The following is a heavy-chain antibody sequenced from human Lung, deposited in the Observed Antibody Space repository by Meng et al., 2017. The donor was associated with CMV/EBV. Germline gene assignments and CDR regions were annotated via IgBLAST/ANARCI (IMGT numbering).Heavy chain of an antibody. CDR2: MYHSGTT. CDR3: ATQESRDGHNPY. CDR1: GGSISSSYW. V-gene: IGHV4-4*02. J-gene: IGHJ4*02. D-gene: IGHD5-24*01. Sequence: QLQGAGPGRVKPSGTLSPTCVVSGGSISSSYWWTWVRQSPGKGLEWIGEMYHSGTTNYNPSLKSRVTISMGKSNNQLSLKLNSVTAADTAVYYCATQESRDGHNPYWGQGTLVTVSS.